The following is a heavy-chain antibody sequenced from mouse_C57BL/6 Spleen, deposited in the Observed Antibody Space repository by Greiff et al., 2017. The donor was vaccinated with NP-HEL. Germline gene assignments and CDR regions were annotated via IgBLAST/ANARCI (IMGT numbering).Heavy chain of an antibody. CDR1: GYAFSSSW. J-gene: IGHJ2*01. CDR3: ARMDYSNYPY. V-gene: IGHV1-82*01. Sequence: QVQLKESGPELVKPGASVKISCKASGYAFSSSWMNWVKQRPGKGLEWIGRIYPGDGDTNYNGKFKGKATLTADKSSSTAYMQLSSLTSEDSAVYFCARMDYSNYPYWGQGTTLTVSS. CDR2: IYPGDGDT. D-gene: IGHD2-5*01.